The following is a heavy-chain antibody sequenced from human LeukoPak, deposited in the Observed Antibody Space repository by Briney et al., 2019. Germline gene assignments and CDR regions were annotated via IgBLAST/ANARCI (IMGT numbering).Heavy chain of an antibody. CDR1: GGSFSGYY. CDR3: ASYRVGLDY. V-gene: IGHV4-34*01. CDR2: INHSGST. J-gene: IGHJ4*02. Sequence: SETLSLTCAVYGGSFSGYYWSWIRQPPGKGLEWIGEINHSGSTNYNPSLKSRVTISVDTSKNQFSLKLSSVTAADTAVHYCASYRVGLDYWGQGILVTVSS.